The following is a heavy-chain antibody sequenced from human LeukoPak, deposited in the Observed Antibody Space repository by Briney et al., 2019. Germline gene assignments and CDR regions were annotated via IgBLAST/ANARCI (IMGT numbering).Heavy chain of an antibody. CDR2: ISPDGSAT. D-gene: IGHD4-23*01. J-gene: IGHJ4*02. CDR1: GFTFSTYY. CDR3: TRELGGNNDY. Sequence: GGSLRLSCAASGFTFSTYYILWVRHAPGKGLVWVSRISPDGSATKYADSVKGRFTVSRDNVKNTLYLQMNSLRADDTAMYFCTRELGGNNDYWGQGTLATVSS. V-gene: IGHV3-74*03.